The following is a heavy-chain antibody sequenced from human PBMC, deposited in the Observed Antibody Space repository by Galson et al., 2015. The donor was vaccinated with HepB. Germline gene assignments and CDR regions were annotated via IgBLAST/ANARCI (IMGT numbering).Heavy chain of an antibody. CDR2: TLYRSKWSI. CDR3: ARVGPDREGYNYGAFDI. Sequence: CAISGDSVSSNRAAWNWIRQSPSRGLEWLGRTLYRSKWSIDYAASVRSRIIINPDTSNNQVSLQLNSVTPEDTAVYYCARVGPDREGYNYGAFDIWAQGTMVTASS. D-gene: IGHD5-24*01. V-gene: IGHV6-1*01. J-gene: IGHJ3*02. CDR1: GDSVSSNRAA.